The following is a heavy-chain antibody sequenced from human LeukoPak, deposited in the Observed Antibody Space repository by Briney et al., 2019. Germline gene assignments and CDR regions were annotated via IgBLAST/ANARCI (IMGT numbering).Heavy chain of an antibody. CDR3: ARDLGQYYDTSDDWFDP. CDR1: RFAFSNYW. CDR2: IKQDGSEK. J-gene: IGHJ5*02. V-gene: IGHV3-7*01. Sequence: GGSLRLSCADSRFAFSNYWMSWVRQAPGKGLEWVANIKQDGSEKYYVDSVKGRFTISRDNAKNSLYLQMNSLRAEDTAVYYCARDLGQYYDTSDDWFDPWGQGTLVTVSS. D-gene: IGHD3-22*01.